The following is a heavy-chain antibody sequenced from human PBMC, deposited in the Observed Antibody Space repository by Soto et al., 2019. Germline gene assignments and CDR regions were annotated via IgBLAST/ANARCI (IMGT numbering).Heavy chain of an antibody. V-gene: IGHV3-74*01. CDR3: ARTYYYDSSGFHRAFDI. J-gene: IGHJ3*02. Sequence: GGSLRLSCAASGFTFSTYWMHWVRQAPGMGLVWVSCSNSDGSRTKYADSGKGRFTISRDNAKNTLYLQMDSLRAEDTAVYYCARTYYYDSSGFHRAFDIWGQGTMVTVSS. D-gene: IGHD3-22*01. CDR1: GFTFSTYW. CDR2: SNSDGSRT.